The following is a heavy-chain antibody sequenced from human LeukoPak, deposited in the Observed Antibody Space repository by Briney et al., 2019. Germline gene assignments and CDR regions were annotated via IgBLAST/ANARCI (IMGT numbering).Heavy chain of an antibody. CDR1: GFTFSSYA. J-gene: IGHJ4*02. CDR3: ARGGYSYGRPFDH. CDR2: ISGSGGST. Sequence: PGGSLRLSCAASGFTFSSYAMSWVRQAPGKGLEWVSAISGSGGSTYYADSVKGRFTISRDNSKNMVYLQMNSLRVEDTAVYYCARGGYSYGRPFDHWGQGTLVTVSS. V-gene: IGHV3-23*01. D-gene: IGHD5-18*01.